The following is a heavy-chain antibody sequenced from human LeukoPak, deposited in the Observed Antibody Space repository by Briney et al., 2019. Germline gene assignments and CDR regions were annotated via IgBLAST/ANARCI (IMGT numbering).Heavy chain of an antibody. CDR2: IWYDGSHT. J-gene: IGHJ5*02. Sequence: PGRSLRLSCAASGFTFSSYGMHWVRQAPGKGLEWVAVIWYDGSHTYYADAVKGRFTISRDNSKNTLNLQMNSLRAEDTAVYYCAKDLALGYCSGGSCYGPSWFDPWGQGTLVTVSS. CDR1: GFTFSSYG. D-gene: IGHD2-15*01. CDR3: AKDLALGYCSGGSCYGPSWFDP. V-gene: IGHV3-33*06.